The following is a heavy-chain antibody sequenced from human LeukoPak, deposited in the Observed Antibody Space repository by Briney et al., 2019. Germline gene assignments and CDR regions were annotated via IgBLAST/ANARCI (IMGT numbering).Heavy chain of an antibody. Sequence: SQTLSLTCTVSGGSISSGSYYWSWIRQPAGKGLEWIGRIYTSGSTNYNPSLKSRVTISVDTSKNQFSLKLSSVTAADTAVYYCARGTTAAGYYYYGMDVWGQGTTVTVSS. D-gene: IGHD6-13*01. CDR2: IYTSGST. CDR1: GGSISSGSYY. V-gene: IGHV4-61*02. CDR3: ARGTTAAGYYYYGMDV. J-gene: IGHJ6*02.